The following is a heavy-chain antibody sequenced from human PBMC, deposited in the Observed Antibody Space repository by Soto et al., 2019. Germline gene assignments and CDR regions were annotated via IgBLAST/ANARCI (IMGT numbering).Heavy chain of an antibody. D-gene: IGHD2-2*03. J-gene: IGHJ6*02. CDR2: INPSGGST. V-gene: IGHV1-46*03. CDR3: ARGGYCSSTSCSRYYYYGMDV. CDR1: GYTFTSYY. Sequence: QVQLVQSGAEVKKPGASVKVSCKASGYTFTSYYMHWVRQAPGQGLEWMGIINPSGGSTSYAQKFQGRCTLTRDTSTGTVYMELSSLRSEDTAVYYCARGGYCSSTSCSRYYYYGMDVWGQGTTVTVSS.